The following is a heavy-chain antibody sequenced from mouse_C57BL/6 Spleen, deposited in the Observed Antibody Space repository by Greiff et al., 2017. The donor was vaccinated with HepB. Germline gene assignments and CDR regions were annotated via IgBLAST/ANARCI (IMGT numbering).Heavy chain of an antibody. J-gene: IGHJ2*01. V-gene: IGHV14-1*01. CDR3: TTLGYYGSSFDY. CDR1: GFNIKDYY. D-gene: IGHD1-1*01. CDR2: IDPEDGDT. Sequence: EVKLQQSGAELVRPGASVKLSCTASGFNIKDYYMHWVKQRPEQGLEWIGRIDPEDGDTEYAPKFQGKATLTADTSSNTAYLQLSSLTSEDTAVYYCTTLGYYGSSFDYWGQGTTLTVSS.